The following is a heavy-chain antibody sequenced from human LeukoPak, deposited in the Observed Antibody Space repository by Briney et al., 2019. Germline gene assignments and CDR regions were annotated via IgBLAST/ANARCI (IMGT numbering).Heavy chain of an antibody. Sequence: GGSLRLXCGASGFSFSSYWMHWARQAPGKGLMWVSRVNNDGSSTPYADSGEGRFTISRDNARNTLYRQMNSLRAEDKAVYYFARSSYPYYFDYWGQGTLVTVSS. CDR3: ARSSYPYYFDY. V-gene: IGHV3-74*01. CDR1: GFSFSSYW. J-gene: IGHJ4*02. D-gene: IGHD6-19*01. CDR2: VNNDGSST.